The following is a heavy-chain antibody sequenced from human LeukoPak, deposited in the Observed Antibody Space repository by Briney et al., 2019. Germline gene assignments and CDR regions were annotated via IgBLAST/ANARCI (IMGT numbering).Heavy chain of an antibody. CDR1: GYTFTGYY. V-gene: IGHV1-18*04. CDR2: ININNGNR. D-gene: IGHD3-10*01. Sequence: ASVKVSCKASGYTFTGYYMHWVRQAPGQGLEWMGWININNGNRDFTQKVQGRVTMTTDTSTNTAYMELRSLRSDATAVYYCARSGRPTSGRYYHYMDVWGKGTTVTVSS. J-gene: IGHJ6*03. CDR3: ARSGRPTSGRYYHYMDV.